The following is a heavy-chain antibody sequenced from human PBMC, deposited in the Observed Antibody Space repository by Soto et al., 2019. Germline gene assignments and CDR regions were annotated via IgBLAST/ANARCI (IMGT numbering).Heavy chain of an antibody. CDR1: GFTFSSHA. CDR2: VDGSGLDT. CDR3: AKEVFGAAYAATSAFGL. Sequence: GGSLRLSCAASGFTFSSHAMGWLRQTPGPGPEWGAFVDGSGLDTSYADSVKGRFTISRDNSENSLYLHMNNLRAEDTGRYFFAKEVFGAAYAATSAFGLWGQGNLVTVSS. V-gene: IGHV3-23*01. J-gene: IGHJ4*01. D-gene: IGHD2-8*01.